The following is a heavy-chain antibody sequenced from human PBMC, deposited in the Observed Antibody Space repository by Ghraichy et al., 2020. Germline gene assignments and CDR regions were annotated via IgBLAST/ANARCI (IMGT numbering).Heavy chain of an antibody. CDR2: ISGSGGST. D-gene: IGHD2-15*01. CDR3: AKGGYCSGGSCYSAVDYYYYYGMDV. V-gene: IGHV3-23*01. CDR1: GFTFSSYA. Sequence: GGSLRLSCAASGFTFSSYAMSWVRQAPGKGLEWVSAISGSGGSTYYADSVKGRFTISRDNSKNTLYLQMNSLRAEDTAVYYCAKGGYCSGGSCYSAVDYYYYYGMDVWGQGTTVTVSS. J-gene: IGHJ6*02.